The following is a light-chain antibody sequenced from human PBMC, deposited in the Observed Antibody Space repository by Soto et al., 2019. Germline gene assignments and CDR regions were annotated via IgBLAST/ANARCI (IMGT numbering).Light chain of an antibody. Sequence: EIVLTQSPGTRSLSPVEIAPLSFRASQSVSRSYLAWYQQKPVQAPRLLIYGAPRRATRISERFSGSVSGTEIALTITRPEPEDFAVYYCQQYGRSPPWTFGQGTKVDI. CDR3: QQYGRSPPWT. CDR1: QSVSRSY. CDR2: GAP. J-gene: IGKJ1*01. V-gene: IGKV3-20*01.